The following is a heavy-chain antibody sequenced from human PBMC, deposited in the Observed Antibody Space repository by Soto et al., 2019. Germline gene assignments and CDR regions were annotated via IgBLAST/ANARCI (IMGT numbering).Heavy chain of an antibody. CDR1: GGTFSTSS. CDR2: IIPIVNIV. Sequence: QVHLVQSGAEVRTPGSSVKVACKASGGTFSTSSISWVRQAPGQGLEWMGRIIPIVNIVNYAQKFQDRVTITVDKSTGTVYMELSSLGSDDTAGYYCGTTGTLDSWGQGTLLTVSS. CDR3: GTTGTLDS. V-gene: IGHV1-69*02. J-gene: IGHJ5*01. D-gene: IGHD1-1*01.